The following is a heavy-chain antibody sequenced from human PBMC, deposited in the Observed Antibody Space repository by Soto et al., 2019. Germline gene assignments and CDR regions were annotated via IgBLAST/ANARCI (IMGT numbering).Heavy chain of an antibody. Sequence: QVQLVQSGAEVKKPGASVKVSCKASGYTFTSYDINWGRQATGQGLEWMGCMNTNSGNTGYAQKLQGRVTMTRNTSISTAYMELSSLIPEDTAVYYCAREKSSSSFDYWGQGTLVTVSS. V-gene: IGHV1-8*02. CDR3: AREKSSSSFDY. CDR1: GYTFTSYD. D-gene: IGHD6-6*01. J-gene: IGHJ4*02. CDR2: MNTNSGNT.